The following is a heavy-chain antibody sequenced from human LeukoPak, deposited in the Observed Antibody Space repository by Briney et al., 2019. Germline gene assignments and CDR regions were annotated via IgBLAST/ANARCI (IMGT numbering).Heavy chain of an antibody. J-gene: IGHJ1*01. Sequence: GASVTVSCTASGYTFTIYGISWVRQAPGQGLEWMGWISAYNGNTNYAQKLQGRVTMTTDTSTSTAYMELRSLRSDDTAVYYCARTLNSYAEYFQHWGQGTLVTVSS. CDR1: GYTFTIYG. CDR3: ARTLNSYAEYFQH. V-gene: IGHV1-18*01. D-gene: IGHD4-23*01. CDR2: ISAYNGNT.